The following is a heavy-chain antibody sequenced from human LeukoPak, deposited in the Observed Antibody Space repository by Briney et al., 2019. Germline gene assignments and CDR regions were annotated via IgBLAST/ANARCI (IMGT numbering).Heavy chain of an antibody. V-gene: IGHV4-39*07. Sequence: SETLSLTCTVSGGSLSSSRYYWGWIRQPPGKGLEWIASISYSGSSYYNPSLKSRVTISVDTSKNQVSLQLSSVTAADTAVYYCVRDDYGDYTRRFDPWGQGTLVTVSS. D-gene: IGHD4-17*01. CDR3: VRDDYGDYTRRFDP. CDR1: GGSLSSSRYY. J-gene: IGHJ5*02. CDR2: ISYSGSS.